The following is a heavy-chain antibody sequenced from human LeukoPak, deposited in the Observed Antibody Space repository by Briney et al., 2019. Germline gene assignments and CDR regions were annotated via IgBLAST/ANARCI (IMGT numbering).Heavy chain of an antibody. V-gene: IGHV3-53*01. CDR1: GFTVSNNY. CDR2: IYSGGST. Sequence: GGSLRLSCVVSGFTVSNNYMSWVRQAPRKGLEWVSLIYSGGSTYYADSVKGRFTISRDNSKNTLYLQMNSLRAEDTAVYYCARVPSYYYDSSGYYPYYFDYWGQGTLVTVSS. D-gene: IGHD3-22*01. J-gene: IGHJ4*02. CDR3: ARVPSYYYDSSGYYPYYFDY.